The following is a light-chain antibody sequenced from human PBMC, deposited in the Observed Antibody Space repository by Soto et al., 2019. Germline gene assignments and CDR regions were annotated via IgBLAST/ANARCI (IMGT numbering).Light chain of an antibody. CDR2: GVS. J-gene: IGKJ5*01. CDR1: QTGSNSY. Sequence: IVLTQSPGTLSLSPGERATLSCRASQTGSNSYLAWYQQKSGQAPRLLIYGVSTRATGTPDRFSGSGSGTEFTLTISRLEPEDFAVYYCQQYDNSPITFGQGTRLEIK. CDR3: QQYDNSPIT. V-gene: IGKV3-20*01.